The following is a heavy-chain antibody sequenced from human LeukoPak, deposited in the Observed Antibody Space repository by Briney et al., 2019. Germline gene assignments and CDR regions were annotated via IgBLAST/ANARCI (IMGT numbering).Heavy chain of an antibody. CDR2: INPNSGGT. CDR1: GYTFTGYY. D-gene: IGHD2-2*03. J-gene: IGHJ4*02. V-gene: IGHV1-2*02. Sequence: ASVKVSCKASGYTFTGYYMHWVRQAPGQGLEWMGWINPNSGGTNYAQKFQGRVTMTRHTSISTAYMELSRLRSDDTAVYYCARAGLDIVVVPAGMWGQGTLVTVSS. CDR3: ARAGLDIVVVPAGM.